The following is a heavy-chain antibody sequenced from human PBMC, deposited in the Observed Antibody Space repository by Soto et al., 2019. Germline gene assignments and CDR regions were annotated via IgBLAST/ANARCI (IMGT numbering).Heavy chain of an antibody. CDR1: GDSVTTYY. Sequence: SETLSLTCTVSGDSVTTYYWSWIRQPPGKGLEWIGYIYYSGSTNYYPSLKSRVTISLDTSKNQFSLKLRSVTAADTAVYYCARELVGYSSPTHRLDPWGQGPLVTVYS. D-gene: IGHD6-19*01. CDR3: ARELVGYSSPTHRLDP. CDR2: IYYSGST. V-gene: IGHV4-59*02. J-gene: IGHJ5*02.